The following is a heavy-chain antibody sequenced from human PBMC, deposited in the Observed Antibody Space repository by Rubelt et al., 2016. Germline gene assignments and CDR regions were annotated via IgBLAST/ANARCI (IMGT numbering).Heavy chain of an antibody. Sequence: VQLQQWGAGLLKPSETLSLTCAVYGGSFSVYYWSWIRQPPGKGLEWVSGVGFSDGSTYYTDSLKCRFTISRDNSKNTLYLQMNSLRAEDTAVYYCANGMTPDYWGQGTLVTVSS. CDR3: ANGMTPDY. CDR2: VGFSDGST. V-gene: IGHV3-23*01. CDR1: GGSFSVYY. J-gene: IGHJ4*02. D-gene: IGHD2-15*01.